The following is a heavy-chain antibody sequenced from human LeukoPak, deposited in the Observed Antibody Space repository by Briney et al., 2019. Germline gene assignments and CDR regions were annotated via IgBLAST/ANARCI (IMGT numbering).Heavy chain of an antibody. Sequence: SETLSLTCTVSGGSISSYYWSWIRQPPGKGLEWIGSISYTGSTYYNPSLKSRVTISVDTSKNQFSLKLSSVTAADTAVYYCARLAFYYDSSGSKHYFDYWGQGTLVPVSS. CDR1: GGSISSYY. D-gene: IGHD3-22*01. CDR3: ARLAFYYDSSGSKHYFDY. V-gene: IGHV4-39*01. CDR2: ISYTGST. J-gene: IGHJ4*02.